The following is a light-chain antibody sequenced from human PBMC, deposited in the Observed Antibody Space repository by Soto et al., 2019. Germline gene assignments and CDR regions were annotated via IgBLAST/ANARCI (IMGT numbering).Light chain of an antibody. CDR2: SAS. Sequence: DIQMTQSPSSLSASVGDRVTITCRASQSISTYLNWYQQKPGKAPEFLIYSASSLQSEVPYRFSGSGSGTACTLTINSLQPEDFATYYCHQGYCPSWTFGHGTKVEIK. CDR1: QSISTY. CDR3: HQGYCPSWT. J-gene: IGKJ1*01. V-gene: IGKV1-39*01.